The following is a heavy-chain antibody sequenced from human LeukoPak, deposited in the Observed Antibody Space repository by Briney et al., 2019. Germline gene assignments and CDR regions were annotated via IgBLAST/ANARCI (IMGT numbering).Heavy chain of an antibody. CDR2: IWYDGSNK. Sequence: GGSLRLSCAASGFTFSSYGMHWVRQAPGKGLEWVAVIWYDGSNKYYADSVKGRFTISRDNSKNTLYLQMNSLRAEDTAVYYCAREWRYFDWLLYYYYGMDVWGRGTTVTVSS. J-gene: IGHJ6*02. V-gene: IGHV3-33*01. D-gene: IGHD3-9*01. CDR1: GFTFSSYG. CDR3: AREWRYFDWLLYYYYGMDV.